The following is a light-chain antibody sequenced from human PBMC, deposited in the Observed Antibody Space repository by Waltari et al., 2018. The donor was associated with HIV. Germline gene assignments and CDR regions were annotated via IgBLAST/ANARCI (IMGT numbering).Light chain of an antibody. CDR2: DVT. J-gene: IGLJ3*02. Sequence: QYALTQPPSASGSPGQSVTISCTRTSSDRRSFKDVSWYRQHPRYAHQPLLYDVTKWPSGVPDCFSGSKSGNTASLTVSGLQAEDEADYYCSSYGGGNTVLFGGGTRLTVL. V-gene: IGLV2-8*01. CDR3: SSYGGGNTVL. CDR1: SSDRRSFKD.